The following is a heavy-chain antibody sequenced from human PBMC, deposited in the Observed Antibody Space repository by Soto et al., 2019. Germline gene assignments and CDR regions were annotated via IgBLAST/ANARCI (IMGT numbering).Heavy chain of an antibody. J-gene: IGHJ3*02. Sequence: SETLSLTCAVSGGSISSGGYSWSWIRQPPGKGLEWIGYIYHSGSTYYNPSLKSRVTISVDRSKNQFSLKLSSVTAADTAVYYCARSCSSTSCYTAIDAFDIWGQGTMVT. V-gene: IGHV4-30-2*01. CDR2: IYHSGST. CDR3: ARSCSSTSCYTAIDAFDI. CDR1: GGSISSGGYS. D-gene: IGHD2-2*02.